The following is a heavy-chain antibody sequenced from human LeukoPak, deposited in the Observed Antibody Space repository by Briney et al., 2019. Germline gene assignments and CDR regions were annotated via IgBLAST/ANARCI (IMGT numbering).Heavy chain of an antibody. CDR1: GFTFSSYG. V-gene: IGHV3-30*18. CDR2: ISYDGSNK. Sequence: GGSLRLSCAASGFTFSSYGMHWVRQAPGKGLEWVAVISYDGSNKYYADSVEGRFTISRDNSKNTLYLQMNSLRAEDTAVYYCAKSLSTDYYDSSGYSDYWGQGTLVTVSS. J-gene: IGHJ4*02. D-gene: IGHD3-22*01. CDR3: AKSLSTDYYDSSGYSDY.